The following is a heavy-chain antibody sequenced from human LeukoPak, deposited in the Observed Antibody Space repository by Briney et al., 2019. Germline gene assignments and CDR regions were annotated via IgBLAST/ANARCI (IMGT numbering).Heavy chain of an antibody. D-gene: IGHD4-23*01. J-gene: IGHJ4*02. Sequence: SETLSLTCAVYGGSFSGYYWSWIRQPPGKGLEWIGEVNHSGSTNYNPSLKSRVTISVDTSKNQFSLKLSSVTAADTAVYYCARGGLGTTVVTGRFFDYWGQGTLVTVSS. CDR3: ARGGLGTTVVTGRFFDY. V-gene: IGHV4-34*01. CDR2: VNHSGST. CDR1: GGSFSGYY.